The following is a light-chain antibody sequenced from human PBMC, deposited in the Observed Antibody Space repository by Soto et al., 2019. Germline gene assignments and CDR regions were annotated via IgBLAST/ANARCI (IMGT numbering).Light chain of an antibody. CDR2: GAS. J-gene: IGKJ1*01. CDR3: QQYGSSPRT. Sequence: EIVLTQSPGTLSLSPGERATLSCSASQSVRNNYLAWYQQRPGQAPRLLIYGASSRATGIPDRFSGSGSGTDFTLTISRLEPEDFAVYYCQQYGSSPRTCGQGTKGDIK. CDR1: QSVRNNY. V-gene: IGKV3-20*01.